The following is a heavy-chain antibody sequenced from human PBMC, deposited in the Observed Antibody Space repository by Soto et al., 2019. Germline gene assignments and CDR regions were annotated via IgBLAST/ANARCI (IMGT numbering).Heavy chain of an antibody. J-gene: IGHJ4*02. CDR2: IYWDDDK. V-gene: IGHV2-5*02. D-gene: IGHD6-19*01. CDR3: THAMALRHFFDY. CDR1: GFSLSTSGVG. Sequence: QITLKESGPTLVKPTQTLTLTCTFSGFSLSTSGVGVGWIRQPPGKALEWLALIYWDDDKRYSPSLKSRLTITKDTSKNQVVLTMTNMDPVDTATYYCTHAMALRHFFDYWGQGTLVTVSS.